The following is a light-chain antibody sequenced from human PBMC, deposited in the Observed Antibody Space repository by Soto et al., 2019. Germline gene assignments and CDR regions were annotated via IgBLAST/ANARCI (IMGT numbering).Light chain of an antibody. CDR3: QQYNKWPIT. CDR1: QSAGSSY. Sequence: EIVLTQSPGTLSLSPGERATLSCKASQSAGSSYSAWYQQKPGQAPRLLIYGASTRATGIPARFSGSGSGTEFTLTISSLQSEDFAVYYCQQYNKWPITFGQGTRLEIK. V-gene: IGKV3-15*01. J-gene: IGKJ5*01. CDR2: GAS.